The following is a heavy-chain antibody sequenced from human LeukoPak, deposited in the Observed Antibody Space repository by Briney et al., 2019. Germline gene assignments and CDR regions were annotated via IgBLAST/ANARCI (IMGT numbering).Heavy chain of an antibody. J-gene: IGHJ4*02. CDR1: GYTLTELS. CDR2: FDPEHGET. D-gene: IGHD3-10*01. Sequence: ASVKVSCKVSGYTLTELSIHWVRQAPGKGLEWMGGFDPEHGETIYAQKFQGRVTITRNTSISTAYMELSSLRSEDTAVYYCARPVPGSSQHTLGYWGQGTLVTVSS. CDR3: ARPVPGSSQHTLGY. V-gene: IGHV1-24*01.